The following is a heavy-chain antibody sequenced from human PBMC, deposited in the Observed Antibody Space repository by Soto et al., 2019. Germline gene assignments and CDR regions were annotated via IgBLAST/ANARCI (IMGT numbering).Heavy chain of an antibody. CDR1: GYTFTSYG. CDR2: ISTNKGNT. Sequence: QVQLVQSGPEVKKPGASVKVSCRTSGYTFTSYGISWVRQAPGQGLEWMGWISTNKGNTNYAQKFQGRVTMTTDTSTSTGYMELRSLGSDDTAVYYGAARAPAFGCWGPGALVTVCS. D-gene: IGHD3-10*01. CDR3: AARAPAFGC. V-gene: IGHV1-18*01. J-gene: IGHJ4*02.